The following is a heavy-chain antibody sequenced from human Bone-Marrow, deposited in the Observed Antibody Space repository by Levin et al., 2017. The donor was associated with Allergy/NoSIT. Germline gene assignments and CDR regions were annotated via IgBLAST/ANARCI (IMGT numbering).Heavy chain of an antibody. D-gene: IGHD2-8*02. V-gene: IGHV5-51*01. CDR1: GYSFSTHW. J-gene: IGHJ5*02. CDR3: ATPRGYCAGGVCYPAA. Sequence: GGSLRLSCKTSGYSFSTHWIGWVRQKPDKGLEWVGVIYPGDSDIKYSPSFQGHVTISADSSISTAYLQWSSLKASDTAKYYCATPRGYCAGGVCYPAAWGQGTLVTVSS. CDR2: IYPGDSDI.